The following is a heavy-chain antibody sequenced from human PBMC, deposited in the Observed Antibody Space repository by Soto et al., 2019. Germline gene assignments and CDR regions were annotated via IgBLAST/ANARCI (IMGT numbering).Heavy chain of an antibody. CDR2: ISYDGSNK. V-gene: IGHV3-30*03. Sequence: QVQLVESGGGVVQPGRSLRLSCAASGFTFSSYGMHWVRQAPGKGLEWVAVISYDGSNKYYADSVKGRFTISRDNSKNMLYLQMNSLRAEDTAVYYCATEGYRGLYYYYGMEVCGQGTTVTVSS. J-gene: IGHJ6*02. D-gene: IGHD5-18*01. CDR3: ATEGYRGLYYYYGMEV. CDR1: GFTFSSYG.